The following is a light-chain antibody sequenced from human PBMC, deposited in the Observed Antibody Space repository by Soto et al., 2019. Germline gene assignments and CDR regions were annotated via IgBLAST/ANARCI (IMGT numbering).Light chain of an antibody. Sequence: IVMTQSQATLSVSPGERATLSCRASQSLYSNLAWYQQKPGQAPRLLIYGASTRATGIPARFSGSGSGTEYTLTISSLQSEDFAIYYCQQYIDWPTTFGQGTKVEIK. CDR1: QSLYSN. CDR3: QQYIDWPTT. J-gene: IGKJ1*01. V-gene: IGKV3-15*01. CDR2: GAS.